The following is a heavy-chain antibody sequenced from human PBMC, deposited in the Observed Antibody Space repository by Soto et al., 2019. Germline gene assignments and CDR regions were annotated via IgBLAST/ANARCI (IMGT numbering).Heavy chain of an antibody. Sequence: GGSLRLSCAASGFTFSSYGMHWVRQAPGKGLEWVAVISYDGSNKYYADSVKGRFTISRDNSKNTLYLQMNSLRAEDTAVYYCAKDKLRYFDWLSPGYNWFDPWGQETLVTVSS. D-gene: IGHD3-9*01. CDR2: ISYDGSNK. CDR3: AKDKLRYFDWLSPGYNWFDP. CDR1: GFTFSSYG. V-gene: IGHV3-30*18. J-gene: IGHJ5*02.